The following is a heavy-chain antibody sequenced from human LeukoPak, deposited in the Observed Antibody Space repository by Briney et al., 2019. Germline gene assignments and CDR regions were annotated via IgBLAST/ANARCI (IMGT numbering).Heavy chain of an antibody. CDR1: GFTFSNCA. CDR3: AKVRGGYFDY. D-gene: IGHD3-10*01. V-gene: IGHV3-30-3*01. J-gene: IGHJ4*02. CDR2: ISYDGSNK. Sequence: GGSLRLSCAASGFTFSNCAMHWVRQAPGKGLEWVAVISYDGSNKYYADSVKGRFTISTDNSKNTLYLQMNSLRAEDTAVYYCAKVRGGYFDYWGQGTLVTVSS.